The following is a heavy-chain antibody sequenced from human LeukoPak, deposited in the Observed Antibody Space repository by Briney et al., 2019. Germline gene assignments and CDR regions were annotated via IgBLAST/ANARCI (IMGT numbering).Heavy chain of an antibody. V-gene: IGHV4-39*01. CDR3: GRHHYDRNGYNWFDP. D-gene: IGHD3-22*01. Sequence: SETLSLTCTVSGGSISSSSHYWGWIRQPPGKGPEWIGSIYYSGSTYYNPSLKSRVTTSVDTSKNQFSLKLSSVTAADTAVYYCGRHHYDRNGYNWFDPWGQGTPVTVSS. CDR2: IYYSGST. J-gene: IGHJ5*02. CDR1: GGSISSSSHY.